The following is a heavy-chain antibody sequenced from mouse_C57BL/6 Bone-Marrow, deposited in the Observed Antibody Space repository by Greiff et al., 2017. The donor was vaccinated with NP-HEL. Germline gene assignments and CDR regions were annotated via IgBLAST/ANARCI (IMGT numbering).Heavy chain of an antibody. CDR3: TTFDDYDGY. D-gene: IGHD2-4*01. V-gene: IGHV14-4*01. Sequence: VQLKQSGAELVRPGASVKLSCTASGFNITDDYMHWVKQRPEQGLEWIGWIDPENGDTEYAPKFQGKATITADTSSNTAYLQLSSLTSEDTAVYYCTTFDDYDGYWGQGTTLTVSS. CDR2: IDPENGDT. CDR1: GFNITDDY. J-gene: IGHJ2*01.